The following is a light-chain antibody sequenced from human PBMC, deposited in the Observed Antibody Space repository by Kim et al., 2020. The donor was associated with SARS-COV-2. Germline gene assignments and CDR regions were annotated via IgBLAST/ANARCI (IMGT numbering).Light chain of an antibody. V-gene: IGLV3-19*01. CDR2: GKN. CDR3: NSRDSSGNHLWV. Sequence: SSELTQDPAVSVALGQTVRITCQGDSLRNYYASWYQQKPGQAPVLVIYGKNNRPSGIPDRFSGSSSGNTASLTITGAQAEDEADYSCNSRDSSGNHLWVF. J-gene: IGLJ3*02. CDR1: SLRNYY.